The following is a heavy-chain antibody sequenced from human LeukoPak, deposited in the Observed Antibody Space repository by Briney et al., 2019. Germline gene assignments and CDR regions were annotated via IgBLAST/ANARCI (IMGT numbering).Heavy chain of an antibody. CDR3: ARGNFVGAYYFDY. D-gene: IGHD1-26*01. CDR2: ISSSSRTI. CDR1: GFTFSSYS. J-gene: IGHJ4*02. V-gene: IGHV3-48*01. Sequence: PGGSLRLSCAASGFTFSSYSMNWVRQAPGKGLEWLSYISSSSRTIYYADSVKGRFTISRDNANNSLYLQMNSLRAEDTAVYYCARGNFVGAYYFDYWGQGTLVTVSS.